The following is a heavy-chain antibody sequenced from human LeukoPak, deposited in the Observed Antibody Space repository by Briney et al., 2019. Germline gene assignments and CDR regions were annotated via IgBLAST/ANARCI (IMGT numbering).Heavy chain of an antibody. J-gene: IGHJ6*03. CDR1: GDTFSNYA. V-gene: IGHV1-69*13. CDR3: AVGYCSSTSCFMPYYYMDV. D-gene: IGHD2-2*01. Sequence: GASVKVSCKASGDTFSNYAISWVRQAPGQGLEWLGGIIPSFRTANYAQKFQGRVTITADESTSTAYMELSSLRSEDTAVYYCAVGYCSSTSCFMPYYYMDVWGKGTTVTVSS. CDR2: IIPSFRTA.